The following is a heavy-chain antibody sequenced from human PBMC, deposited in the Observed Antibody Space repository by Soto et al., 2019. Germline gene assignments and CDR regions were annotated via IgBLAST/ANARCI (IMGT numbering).Heavy chain of an antibody. V-gene: IGHV3-64D*06. J-gene: IGHJ4*02. CDR3: VKGEYYYDSSGYYPFDY. Sequence: PGGSLRLSCSASGFTFSIYAMHWVRQASGKGLEYVSSISTNGGSTHYADSVKGRFTISRDNSKNTQYLQMSSLRADDTAVYYCVKGEYYYDSSGYYPFDYWGQGTLVTVSS. CDR1: GFTFSIYA. CDR2: ISTNGGST. D-gene: IGHD3-22*01.